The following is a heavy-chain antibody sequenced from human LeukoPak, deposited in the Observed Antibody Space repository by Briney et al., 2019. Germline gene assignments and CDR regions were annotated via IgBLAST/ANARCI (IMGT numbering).Heavy chain of an antibody. CDR3: ARDIADSIGYPDAFDI. V-gene: IGHV1-18*01. CDR2: ISAYNGNT. J-gene: IGHJ3*02. CDR1: GYTFSSYG. D-gene: IGHD3-22*01. Sequence: GASVKVSCKASGYTFSSYGISWVRQAPGQGLEWMGWISAYNGNTNYAQKVQGRATMTTDTSTSTAYMELRSLRSDDTAVYYCARDIADSIGYPDAFDIWGQGTMVTVSS.